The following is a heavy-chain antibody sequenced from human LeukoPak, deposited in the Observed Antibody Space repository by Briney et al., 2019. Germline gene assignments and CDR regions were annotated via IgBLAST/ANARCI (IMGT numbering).Heavy chain of an antibody. D-gene: IGHD5-12*01. CDR3: ARDRGGYSTDFDW. V-gene: IGHV3-23*01. CDR2: IDGSGTRT. J-gene: IGHJ4*02. Sequence: GGSLRLSCAASGFTFTTYWMHWVRQAPGKGPEWVSTIDGSGTRTFYALSFNGRFIISRDNSMNTLYLQMDGLRAEDTAVYYCARDRGGYSTDFDWWGQGALVTVSS. CDR1: GFTFTTYW.